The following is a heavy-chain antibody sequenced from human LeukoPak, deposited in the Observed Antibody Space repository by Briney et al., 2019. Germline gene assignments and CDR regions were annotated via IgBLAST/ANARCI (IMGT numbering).Heavy chain of an antibody. D-gene: IGHD3-3*01. Sequence: PGRSLRLSCAASGFTFSNYAMHWVRQAPGKGLEWVALISYDGSNKCYADSVKGRVTISRDNSKNTLYLQMNSLRGEDTAVYYCARGAPRNYDFWSGPFDYWGQGSLVTVSS. J-gene: IGHJ4*02. CDR2: ISYDGSNK. CDR1: GFTFSNYA. V-gene: IGHV3-30-3*01. CDR3: ARGAPRNYDFWSGPFDY.